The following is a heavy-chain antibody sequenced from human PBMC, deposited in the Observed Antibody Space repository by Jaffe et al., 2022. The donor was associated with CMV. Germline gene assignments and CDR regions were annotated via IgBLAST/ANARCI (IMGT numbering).Heavy chain of an antibody. Sequence: EVQLLESGGGLVQPGGSLRLSCAASGFTFSSYAMSWVRQAPGKGLEWVSAISGSGGSTYYADSVKGRFTISRDNSKNTLYLQMNSLRAEDTAVYYCAKDIVATIDDGYYYYYYGMDVWGQGTTVTVSS. J-gene: IGHJ6*02. CDR3: AKDIVATIDDGYYYYYYGMDV. V-gene: IGHV3-23*01. CDR2: ISGSGGST. CDR1: GFTFSSYA. D-gene: IGHD5-12*01.